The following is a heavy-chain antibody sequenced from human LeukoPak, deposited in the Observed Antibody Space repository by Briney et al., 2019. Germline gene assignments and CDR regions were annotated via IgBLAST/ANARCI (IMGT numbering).Heavy chain of an antibody. CDR2: INWDGGST. J-gene: IGHJ3*02. CDR1: GFTFDDYA. D-gene: IGHD1-14*01. Sequence: GGSLRLSCAASGFTFDDYAMHWVRQAPGKGLEWVSLINWDGGSTYYADSVKGRFTISRDNAKNSLYLQMNSLRAEDTAVYYCARARYYRGAFDIWGQGTMVTVSS. V-gene: IGHV3-43D*03. CDR3: ARARYYRGAFDI.